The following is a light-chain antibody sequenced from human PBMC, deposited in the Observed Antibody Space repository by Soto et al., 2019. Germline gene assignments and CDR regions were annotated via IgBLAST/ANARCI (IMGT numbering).Light chain of an antibody. V-gene: IGKV3-15*01. CDR1: QSVSSN. CDR3: QQYNDWPLT. J-gene: IGKJ1*01. CDR2: GAF. Sequence: MTQSPSTLPASVGDRVTLTWRASQSVSSNLAWYQQKPGQAPSLLIYGAFTRATGIPARFSGTGSGTDFTLTISSLKSEDFALYYCQQYNDWPLTFGQGTKVDIK.